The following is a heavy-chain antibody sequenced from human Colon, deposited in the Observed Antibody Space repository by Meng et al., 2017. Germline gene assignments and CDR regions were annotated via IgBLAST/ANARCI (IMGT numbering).Heavy chain of an antibody. Sequence: QVQLQESGPGLVKPSGTLSLTCTVSGDSVSSNSYYWTWIRQHPGTGLEWIGYIYSGGISHYNPSLKSRITMSIDTSKNQFSLQLTSVTAADTAIYYCARDPLAVGPTDRGLDSWGQGTLVTVSS. V-gene: IGHV4-31*03. CDR1: GDSVSSNSYY. CDR3: ARDPLAVGPTDRGLDS. D-gene: IGHD1-26*01. CDR2: IYSGGIS. J-gene: IGHJ4*02.